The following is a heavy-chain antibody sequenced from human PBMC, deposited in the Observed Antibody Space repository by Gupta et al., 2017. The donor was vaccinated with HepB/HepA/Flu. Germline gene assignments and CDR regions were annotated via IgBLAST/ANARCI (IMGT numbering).Heavy chain of an antibody. J-gene: IGHJ4*02. CDR3: AKDTGYSYGHGFDY. CDR2: ISSDGSNK. V-gene: IGHV3-30*18. CDR1: GFTFSSYG. Sequence: QVQLVESGGGVVQPGRSLRLSCAASGFTFSSYGIHWVRQAPGKGLEWVALISSDGSNKYYADSVKGRFTISRDNSINTLFLQVNSLRPEDTAVYYCAKDTGYSYGHGFDYWGQGTLVTVSS. D-gene: IGHD5-18*01.